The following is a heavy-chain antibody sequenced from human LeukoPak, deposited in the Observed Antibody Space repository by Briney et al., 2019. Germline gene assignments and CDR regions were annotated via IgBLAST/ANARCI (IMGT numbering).Heavy chain of an antibody. D-gene: IGHD6-6*01. Sequence: GASVKVSCKGSGYNFTNYAINWVRQATGQGLEWMGWMNPNSGHTGYAQKFQGRVTLTRDTSISTAYMVLSSLTSEDTALYYCTRDGIAARIFDFWGQGTMVTVSS. J-gene: IGHJ3*01. V-gene: IGHV1-8*02. CDR3: TRDGIAARIFDF. CDR1: GYNFTNYA. CDR2: MNPNSGHT.